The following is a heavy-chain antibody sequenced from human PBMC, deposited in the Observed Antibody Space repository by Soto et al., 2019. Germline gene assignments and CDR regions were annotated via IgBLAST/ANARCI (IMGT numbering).Heavy chain of an antibody. CDR1: GFTFRSYA. D-gene: IGHD2-2*01. V-gene: IGHV3-30-3*01. J-gene: IGHJ4*02. CDR3: ARRVPAAVAFFDY. Sequence: VQLVESGGGVVQPGRSLRLSCAGSGFTFRSYAMHWVRQAPGKGLEWVAVVSYDGTREYYADSVKGRFTISRDKSINTVYLRMHGLRPEATAVYYCARRVPAAVAFFDYWGQGTLVPASA. CDR2: VSYDGTRE.